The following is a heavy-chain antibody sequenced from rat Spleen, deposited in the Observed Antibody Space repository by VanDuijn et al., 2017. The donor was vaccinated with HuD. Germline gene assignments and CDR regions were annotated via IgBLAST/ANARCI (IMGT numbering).Heavy chain of an antibody. CDR1: GFTFSKYW. J-gene: IGHJ2*01. Sequence: EVKLVESGGGLVQPGRSLKLSCVASGFTFSKYWMYWVRPAPGKGLEWVSSISSDGVNTYYPDSVRGRFTISRDNAENTVSLQMNSLRSEDTATYYCAVSGYGYWGQGVMVTVSS. D-gene: IGHD4-3*01. V-gene: IGHV5-58*01. CDR2: ISSDGVNT. CDR3: AVSGYGY.